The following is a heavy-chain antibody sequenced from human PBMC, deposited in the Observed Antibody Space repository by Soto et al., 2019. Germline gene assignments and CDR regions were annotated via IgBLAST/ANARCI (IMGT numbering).Heavy chain of an antibody. D-gene: IGHD6-13*01. Sequence: GGSLRLSCAASGFTFSSYGMHWVRQAPGKGLEWVAVISYDGSNKYYADSVKGRFTISRDNSKNTLYLQMNSLRAEDTAVYYCAKGSTAAAGNYYYYGMDVWGQGTTVTVSS. V-gene: IGHV3-30*18. J-gene: IGHJ6*02. CDR3: AKGSTAAAGNYYYYGMDV. CDR2: ISYDGSNK. CDR1: GFTFSSYG.